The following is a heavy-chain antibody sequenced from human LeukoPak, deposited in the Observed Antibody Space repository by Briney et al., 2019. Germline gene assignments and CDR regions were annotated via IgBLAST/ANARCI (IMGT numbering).Heavy chain of an antibody. CDR1: GGSISSSSYY. J-gene: IGHJ4*02. D-gene: IGHD2-2*01. CDR3: ASGYCSSASCYHFHY. Sequence: PSETLSLTCTVSGGSISSSSYYWGWIRQPPGKGLEWIGSIYYSGSTYYNPSLKSRVTISVDTSKNQFSLKLSSVTAADTAVYYCASGYCSSASCYHFHYWGQGTLVTVSS. V-gene: IGHV4-39*01. CDR2: IYYSGST.